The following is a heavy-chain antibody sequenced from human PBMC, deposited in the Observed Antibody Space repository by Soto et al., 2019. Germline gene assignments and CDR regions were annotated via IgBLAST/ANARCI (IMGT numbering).Heavy chain of an antibody. CDR3: ARAQIQLWPTEGYYFDY. Sequence: ASVKVSCKASGGTFSSYAISWVRQAPGQGLEWMGGIIPIFGTANYAQKFQGRVTITADESTSTAYMELSSLRSEDTAVYYYARAQIQLWPTEGYYFDYWGQGTLVTVSS. V-gene: IGHV1-69*13. D-gene: IGHD5-18*01. CDR1: GGTFSSYA. J-gene: IGHJ4*02. CDR2: IIPIFGTA.